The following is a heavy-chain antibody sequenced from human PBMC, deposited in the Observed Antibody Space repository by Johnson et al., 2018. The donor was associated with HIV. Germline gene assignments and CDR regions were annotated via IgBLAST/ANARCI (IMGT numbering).Heavy chain of an antibody. CDR3: ARDQGVRRVVVFDDAFDV. CDR2: IYSGGTT. D-gene: IGHD2-15*01. Sequence: VPLVESGGGLIQPGGSLRLSCPASGFTVSSNYMSWVRQAPGKGLEWVSVIYSGGTTYYADSVKGRFTISRDNARTSLYLQMNSLRAEDTAVYYSARDQGVRRVVVFDDAFDVWGQGTMVTVSS. J-gene: IGHJ3*01. CDR1: GFTVSSNY. V-gene: IGHV3-53*01.